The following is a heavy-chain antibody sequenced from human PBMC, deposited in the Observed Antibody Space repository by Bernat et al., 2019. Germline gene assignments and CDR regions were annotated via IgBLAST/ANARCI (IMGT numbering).Heavy chain of an antibody. V-gene: IGHV3-30*02. D-gene: IGHD1-26*01. Sequence: QVQLVESGGGVVQPGGSLRLSCAASGFTFSTNGMHWVRQAPGKGLEWVAFIRYDGSNKYYADSVKCRFTISRDNSKNPLYLQINSLRAEDTAVYYCAKDRGGGSYFDYWGQGTLVTVSS. J-gene: IGHJ4*02. CDR2: IRYDGSNK. CDR3: AKDRGGGSYFDY. CDR1: GFTFSTNG.